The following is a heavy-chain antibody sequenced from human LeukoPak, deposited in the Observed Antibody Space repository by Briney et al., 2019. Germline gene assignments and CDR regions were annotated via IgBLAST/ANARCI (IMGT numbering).Heavy chain of an antibody. CDR2: ISSSSSYI. V-gene: IGHV3-21*04. D-gene: IGHD3-10*01. CDR1: GFTFSSYS. Sequence: PGGSLRLSCAASGFTFSSYSMNWVRQAPGKGLEWVSAISSSSSYIHYADSVKGRSTISRDNAKNTLYLQMNSLRAEDTAVYYCAKGMVRGVIPDYWGQGTLVTVSS. J-gene: IGHJ4*02. CDR3: AKGMVRGVIPDY.